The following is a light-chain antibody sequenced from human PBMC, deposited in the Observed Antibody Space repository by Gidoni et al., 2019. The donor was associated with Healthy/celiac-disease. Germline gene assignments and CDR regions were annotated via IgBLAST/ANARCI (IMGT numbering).Light chain of an antibody. J-gene: IGLJ1*01. V-gene: IGLV2-14*01. Sequence: QSALTQPASVSGSPGQAITISCTGTSSDVGGYNYVSWYQQHPGQAPKLMIYEVSNRPSGVSNRFSGSKSGNTASLTISGLQAEDEADYYCSSYTSSSSYVFGTGTKVTVL. CDR3: SSYTSSSSYV. CDR1: SSDVGGYNY. CDR2: EVS.